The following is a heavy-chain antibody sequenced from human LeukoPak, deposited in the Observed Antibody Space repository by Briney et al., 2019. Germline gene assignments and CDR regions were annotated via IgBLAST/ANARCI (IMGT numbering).Heavy chain of an antibody. V-gene: IGHV3-48*03. CDR1: GFTFSTYE. J-gene: IGHJ3*02. D-gene: IGHD3-3*01. Sequence: GGSLRLSCAASGFTFSTYEMNWVRQAPGKGLEWVSYISSSGGTIYYADSVKGRFTISRDNAKNSLYLQMNSLRAEDTALYYCARGTPYYDFWSGYRPDAFDIRGQGTMVTVSS. CDR3: ARGTPYYDFWSGYRPDAFDI. CDR2: ISSSGGTI.